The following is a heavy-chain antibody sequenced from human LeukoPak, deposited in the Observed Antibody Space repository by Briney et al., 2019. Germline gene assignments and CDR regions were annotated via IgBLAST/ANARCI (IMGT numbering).Heavy chain of an antibody. D-gene: IGHD1-26*01. Sequence: SETLSLTCTVSGGSIYSTTFYWGWIRQPPGKGLEWIGSMYYDGSTYHNPSLKSRVTISVDTSNNQFSLKLTSVTAADTAVYFCARRSDSGSDDGEDYFDYWGQGTLVTVSS. J-gene: IGHJ4*02. CDR2: MYYDGST. V-gene: IGHV4-39*01. CDR3: ARRSDSGSDDGEDYFDY. CDR1: GGSIYSTTFY.